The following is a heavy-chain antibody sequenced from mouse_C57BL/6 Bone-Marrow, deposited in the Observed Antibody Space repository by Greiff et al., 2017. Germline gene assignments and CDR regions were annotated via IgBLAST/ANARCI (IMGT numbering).Heavy chain of an antibody. Sequence: VQLQQPGTELVKPGASVKLSCKASGYTFTSYWMHWVKQRPGQGLEWIGNINPSNGGTNYNEKFKSKATLTVAKSSSAAYMQLSSLTSEDSAVYYCARRYYGSSPYDYDGFAYWGQGTLVTVSA. CDR2: INPSNGGT. CDR3: ARRYYGSSPYDYDGFAY. J-gene: IGHJ3*01. V-gene: IGHV1-53*01. D-gene: IGHD1-1*01. CDR1: GYTFTSYW.